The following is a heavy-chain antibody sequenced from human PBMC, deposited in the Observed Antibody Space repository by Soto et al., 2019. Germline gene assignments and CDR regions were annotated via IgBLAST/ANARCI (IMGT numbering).Heavy chain of an antibody. D-gene: IGHD2-15*01. CDR1: GGSISSGDYY. J-gene: IGHJ4*02. CDR2: IYYSGST. V-gene: IGHV4-30-4*01. Sequence: SETLSLTCTVSGGSISSGDYYWSWIRQPPGKGLEWIGYIYYSGSTYSNPSLKSRVTISVDTSKNQFSLKLSSVTATDTAVYYCARYLVVVAAYFDYWGQGTLVTVSS. CDR3: ARYLVVVAAYFDY.